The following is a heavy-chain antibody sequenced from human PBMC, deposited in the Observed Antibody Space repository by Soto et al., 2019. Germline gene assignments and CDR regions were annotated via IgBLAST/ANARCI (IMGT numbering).Heavy chain of an antibody. CDR2: IYYSGST. J-gene: IGHJ4*02. D-gene: IGHD6-19*01. V-gene: IGHV4-59*01. CDR3: ASHFGSSGWYAF. CDR1: GGSISSYY. Sequence: SETLSLTCTVSGGSISSYYWSWIRQPPGKGLEWIGYIYYSGSTNYNPSLKSRVTISVDTSKNQFSLKLSSVTAADTAVYYCASHFGSSGWYAFWGQGTLVTVSS.